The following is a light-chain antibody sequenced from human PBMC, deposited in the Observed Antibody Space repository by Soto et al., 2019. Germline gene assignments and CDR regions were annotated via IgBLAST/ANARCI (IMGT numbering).Light chain of an antibody. CDR2: AAS. CDR3: QLSHSTPLM. CDR1: QNINTY. J-gene: IGKJ1*01. Sequence: DIQMTQSPSSLSASVGDRVTITCRASQNINTYLNWYQQKPGKAPKLLIYAASALRSGVPSRFSGSGSGTDFTLTISSLQPEDCATYYCQLSHSTPLMFGQGTKVGIK. V-gene: IGKV1-39*01.